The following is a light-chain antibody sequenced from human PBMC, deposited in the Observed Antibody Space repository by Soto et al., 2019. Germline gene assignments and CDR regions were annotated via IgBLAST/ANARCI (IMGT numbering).Light chain of an antibody. V-gene: IGLV2-14*03. CDR2: DVS. CDR1: SSDVGGYNY. Sequence: QSALTQPASVSGSPGQSIAISCTGTSSDVGGYNYVSWYQQHPGKAPKLMIYDVSNRPSGVSNRFSGSKSGNTASLTISGLQDEDEADYYCTSYTSSSTWVFGGGTKQTVL. J-gene: IGLJ3*02. CDR3: TSYTSSSTWV.